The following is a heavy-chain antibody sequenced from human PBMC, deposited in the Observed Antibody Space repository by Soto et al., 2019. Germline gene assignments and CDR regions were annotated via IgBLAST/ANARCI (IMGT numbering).Heavy chain of an antibody. CDR2: TYYRSKWYN. Sequence: SQTLSLTCAISGDSVSSNSAAWNWIRQSPSRGLEWLGRTYYRSKWYNDYAVSVKSRITINPDTSKNQFSLQLNSVTPEDTAVYYCAREWALYSSSSPNYYYYGMDVWGQGTTVTVPS. V-gene: IGHV6-1*01. CDR1: GDSVSSNSAA. J-gene: IGHJ6*02. D-gene: IGHD6-6*01. CDR3: AREWALYSSSSPNYYYYGMDV.